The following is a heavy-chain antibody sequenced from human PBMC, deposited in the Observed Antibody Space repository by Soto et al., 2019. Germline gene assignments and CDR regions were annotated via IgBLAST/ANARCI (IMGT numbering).Heavy chain of an antibody. CDR2: ISTDRGDT. D-gene: IGHD2-15*01. J-gene: IGHJ4*02. V-gene: IGHV1-18*01. Sequence: QVPLVQSGAEVKKPGASVKVSCKASGYSFTTHDITWLRQAPGKGLEWVGGISTDRGDTIYPQNLQGRVTMTTDSSTSTVYMELKSLRSDDTAVYYCARDDLNRGGKYFDYWGQGTLVTVSS. CDR1: GYSFTTHD. CDR3: ARDDLNRGGKYFDY.